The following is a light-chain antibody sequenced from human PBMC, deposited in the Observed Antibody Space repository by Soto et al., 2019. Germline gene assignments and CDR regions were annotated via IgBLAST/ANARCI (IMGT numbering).Light chain of an antibody. J-gene: IGKJ1*01. CDR3: QQYNNWPPWT. Sequence: EIVLTQSPGTLSLSPWERATLSCLASQSVTINYLAWYQQKPGQAPRLLIYGASTRATGIPARFSGSGSGTEFTLTISSLQSEDFAVYYCQQYNNWPPWTFGQGTKVDIK. V-gene: IGKV3-15*01. CDR1: QSVTIN. CDR2: GAS.